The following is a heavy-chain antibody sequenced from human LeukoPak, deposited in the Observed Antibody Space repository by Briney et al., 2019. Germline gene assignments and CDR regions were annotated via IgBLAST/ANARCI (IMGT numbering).Heavy chain of an antibody. D-gene: IGHD2-2*02. V-gene: IGHV4-61*02. CDR2: IYTSGST. CDR3: ARGSVGAAIPFDP. CDR1: GGSISSGSYY. J-gene: IGHJ5*02. Sequence: SQTLSLTCTVSGGSISSGSYYWSWIRQPAGKGLEWIGRIYTSGSTNYNPSLKSRVTISVDMSKNQFSLKLSSVTAADTAVYYCARGSVGAAIPFDPWGQGTLVTVSS.